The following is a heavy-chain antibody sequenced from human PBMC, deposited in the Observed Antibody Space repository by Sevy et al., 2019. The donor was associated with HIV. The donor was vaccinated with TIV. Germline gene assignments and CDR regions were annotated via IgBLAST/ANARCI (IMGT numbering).Heavy chain of an antibody. CDR1: GFTVNTYA. Sequence: GGSLRLSCAVSGFTVNTYAMSWVRQAPGKGLEWVAVINNSGGSTDYADSVRGRFSISRDNPNVYLEMNSLGVEDTAVYYCVKERVGYISSWYYFDYWGQGTLVTVS. CDR3: VKERVGYISSWYYFDY. D-gene: IGHD6-13*01. CDR2: INNSGGST. V-gene: IGHV3-23*01. J-gene: IGHJ4*02.